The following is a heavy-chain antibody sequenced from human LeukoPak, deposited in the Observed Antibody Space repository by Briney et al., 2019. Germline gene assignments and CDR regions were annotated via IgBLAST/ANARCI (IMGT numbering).Heavy chain of an antibody. V-gene: IGHV1-69*01. CDR1: GGTFSSYA. J-gene: IGHJ4*02. CDR2: IIPIFGTA. Sequence: SVKVSCKASGGTFSSYAISWARQAPGQGLEWMGGIIPIFGTANYAQKFQGRVTITADESTSTAYMELSSLRSEDTAVYYCASGGTLDYDFWSGPGFDYWGQGTLVTVSS. D-gene: IGHD3-3*01. CDR3: ASGGTLDYDFWSGPGFDY.